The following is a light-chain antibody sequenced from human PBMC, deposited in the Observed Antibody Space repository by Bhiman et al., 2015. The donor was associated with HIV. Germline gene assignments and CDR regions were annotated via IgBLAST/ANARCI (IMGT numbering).Light chain of an antibody. Sequence: QSALTQPASVSGSPGQSITISCTGTSSDVGGYNYVSWYQQYPGKAPKLMIYDVSNRPSGVPNRFSGSKSGNTASLTISGLQAEDEADYYCCSFADSYTSLYVFGTGTQVTVL. CDR2: DVS. CDR1: SSDVGGYNY. J-gene: IGLJ1*01. CDR3: CSFADSYTSLYV. V-gene: IGLV2-14*03.